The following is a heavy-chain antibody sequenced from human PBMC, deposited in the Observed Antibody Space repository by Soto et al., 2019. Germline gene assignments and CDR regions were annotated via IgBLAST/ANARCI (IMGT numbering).Heavy chain of an antibody. D-gene: IGHD2-2*01. CDR2: IDVSATVT. Sequence: EVPLVESGGSLAQPGGSLSLSCGGSVFTLTSYCMQWIPQRPGKGLEWVARIDVSATVTPYAVPVEGRFTVFRDNAENTLDLHMYSLTAEDTAVYYCGRGGLEPVDYWGQGTLVSVSS. J-gene: IGHJ4*02. V-gene: IGHV3-74*03. CDR1: VFTLTSYC. CDR3: GRGGLEPVDY.